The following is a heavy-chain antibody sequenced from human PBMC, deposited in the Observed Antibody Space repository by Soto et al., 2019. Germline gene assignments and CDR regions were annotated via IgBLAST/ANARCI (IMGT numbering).Heavy chain of an antibody. V-gene: IGHV3-23*01. Sequence: LRLSCAGSGFTFSSYAMSWVRQAPGKGLEWVSAISGSGGSTYYADSVKGRFTISRDNSKNTLYLQMNSLRAEDTAVYYCAKDPRRITIFGGGLYGMDVWGQGTTVTVSS. CDR1: GFTFSSYA. CDR2: ISGSGGST. D-gene: IGHD3-3*01. J-gene: IGHJ6*02. CDR3: AKDPRRITIFGGGLYGMDV.